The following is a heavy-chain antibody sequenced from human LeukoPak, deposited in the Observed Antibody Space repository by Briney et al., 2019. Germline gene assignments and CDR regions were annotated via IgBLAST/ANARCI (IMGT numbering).Heavy chain of an antibody. CDR3: ARRSERFYYDFWSGYLGLDY. CDR1: GYTFTSYG. CDR2: ISAYNGNT. Sequence: GASVEVSCKASGYTFTSYGISWVRQAPGQGLEWMGWISAYNGNTNYAQKLQGRVTMTTDTSTSTAYMELRSLRSDDTAVYYCARRSERFYYDFWSGYLGLDYWGQGTLVTVSS. V-gene: IGHV1-18*01. D-gene: IGHD3-3*01. J-gene: IGHJ4*02.